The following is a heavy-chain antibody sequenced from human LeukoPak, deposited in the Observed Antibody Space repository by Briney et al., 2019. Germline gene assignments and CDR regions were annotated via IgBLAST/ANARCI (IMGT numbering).Heavy chain of an antibody. CDR1: GFTFSSYG. D-gene: IGHD5-24*01. V-gene: IGHV3-30*18. CDR3: AKDRERWLQFTFDY. J-gene: IGHJ4*02. CDR2: ISYDGSNK. Sequence: GGSLRLSCAASGFTFSSYGMHWVRQAPGKGLEWVAVISYDGSNKYYADSVKGRFTISRDNSKNTLYLQMNSLRAEDTAVYYCAKDRERWLQFTFDYWGQGTLDTVSS.